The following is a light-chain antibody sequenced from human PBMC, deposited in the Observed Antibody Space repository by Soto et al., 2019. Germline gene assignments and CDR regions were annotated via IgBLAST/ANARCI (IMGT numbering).Light chain of an antibody. V-gene: IGKV3-20*01. CDR3: QQYGDLPWT. CDR2: GAS. CDR1: QAVSSNY. Sequence: ALTQSPGTLSSSPGERATLSCRASQAVSSNYLAWYQQKPGQAPRLLISGASGRATGVPDRFSGSGSGTDFTLTIDRLEYEDFAVYFCQQYGDLPWTFGQGTKVDI. J-gene: IGKJ1*01.